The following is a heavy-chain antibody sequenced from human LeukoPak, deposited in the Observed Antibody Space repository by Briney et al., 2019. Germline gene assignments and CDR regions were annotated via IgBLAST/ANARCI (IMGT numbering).Heavy chain of an antibody. CDR2: IYPGDSDT. D-gene: IGHD3-22*01. CDR3: ARQAAEYDSSGYYSSGFDY. J-gene: IGHJ4*02. V-gene: IGHV5-51*01. CDR1: GYSFTSYW. Sequence: GESLKISCKGSGYSFTSYWIGWVRPMPGKGLEWMGIIYPGDSDTRYSPSFQGQVTISADKSISTAYLQWSSLKASDTAMYYCARQAAEYDSSGYYSSGFDYWGQGTLVTVSS.